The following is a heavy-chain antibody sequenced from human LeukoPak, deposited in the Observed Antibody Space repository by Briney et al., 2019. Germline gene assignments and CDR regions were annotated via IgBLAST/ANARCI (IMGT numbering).Heavy chain of an antibody. D-gene: IGHD4-17*01. CDR3: ARADRVDYGDYYDY. CDR2: IYHSGST. CDR1: GGSISSGGYY. J-gene: IGHJ4*02. Sequence: SQTLSLTCTVSGGSISSGGYYWSWIRQPPGKGLEWIGYIYHSGSTYYNPSLKSRVTISVDRSKTQFSLKLSSVTAADTAVYYCARADRVDYGDYYDYWSQATLVTVSS. V-gene: IGHV4-30-2*01.